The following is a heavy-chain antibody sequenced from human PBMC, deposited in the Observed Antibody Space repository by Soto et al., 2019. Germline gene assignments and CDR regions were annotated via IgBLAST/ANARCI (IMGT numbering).Heavy chain of an antibody. CDR3: ARDTTRAMRRIYYGMDV. V-gene: IGHV3-33*01. CDR1: GFTFSSYG. Sequence: QVQLVESGGGVVQPGRSLRLSCAASGFTFSSYGMHWVRQAPGKGLEWVAVIWYDGSNKYYADSVKGRFTISRDNSKNTLYRQMNSPRAEDTAVYYCARDTTRAMRRIYYGMDVWGQGTTVTVSS. D-gene: IGHD1-1*01. J-gene: IGHJ6*02. CDR2: IWYDGSNK.